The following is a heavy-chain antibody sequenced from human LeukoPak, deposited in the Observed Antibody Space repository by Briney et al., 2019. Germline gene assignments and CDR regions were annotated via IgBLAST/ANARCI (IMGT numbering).Heavy chain of an antibody. Sequence: GGSLRLSCAASGFTFSSYSMNWVRQAPGKGLEWVSSISSSGSYIYYADSVKGRFTISRDNAKNSLYLQMNSLRAEDTAVYYCARGIAARPDNDAFDIWGQGTMVTVSS. V-gene: IGHV3-21*01. J-gene: IGHJ3*02. D-gene: IGHD6-6*01. CDR2: ISSSGSYI. CDR3: ARGIAARPDNDAFDI. CDR1: GFTFSSYS.